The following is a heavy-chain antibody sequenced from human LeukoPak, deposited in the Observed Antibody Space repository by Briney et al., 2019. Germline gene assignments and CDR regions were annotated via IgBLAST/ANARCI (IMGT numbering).Heavy chain of an antibody. CDR1: GFTFSRYS. CDR3: ARGYSGGYDY. D-gene: IGHD6-19*01. CDR2: IIDSSSTI. V-gene: IGHV3-48*02. Sequence: TGGSLRLSCAASGFTFSRYSTNWVRQAPGKGLEWVSYIIDSSSTIYYADSVKGRFTISRDNAKNSLYLQMNSLRDEDTAVYYCARGYSGGYDYWGQGTLVTVSS. J-gene: IGHJ4*02.